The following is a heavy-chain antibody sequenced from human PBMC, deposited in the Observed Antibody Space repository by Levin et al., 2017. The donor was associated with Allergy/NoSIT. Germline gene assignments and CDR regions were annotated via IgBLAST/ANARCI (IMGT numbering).Heavy chain of an antibody. D-gene: IGHD6-6*01. J-gene: IGHJ6*02. CDR3: ARAGQLVLVAGYYYYYGMDV. CDR1: GYTFTSYG. Sequence: ASVKVSCKASGYTFTSYGISWVRQAPGQGLEWMGWISAYNGNTNYAQKLQGRVTMTTDTSTSTAYMELRSLRSDDTAVYYCARAGQLVLVAGYYYYYGMDVWGQGTTVTVSS. CDR2: ISAYNGNT. V-gene: IGHV1-18*01.